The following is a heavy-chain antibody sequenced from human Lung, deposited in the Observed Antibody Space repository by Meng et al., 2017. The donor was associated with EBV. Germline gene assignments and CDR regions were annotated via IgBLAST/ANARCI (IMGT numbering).Heavy chain of an antibody. Sequence: QVELPQCGAGLVTPSETLTLTCAVYGGSFRGYCLSWIRQPPGKGLEWVGEINHSGSTNYSPALKSRVTISLDKSKNQLSLKLNSVTAADTAVYYCASSDYYRSDYWGQGTLVTVSS. J-gene: IGHJ4*02. CDR3: ASSDYYRSDY. D-gene: IGHD3-22*01. CDR2: INHSGST. CDR1: GGSFRGYC. V-gene: IGHV4-34*02.